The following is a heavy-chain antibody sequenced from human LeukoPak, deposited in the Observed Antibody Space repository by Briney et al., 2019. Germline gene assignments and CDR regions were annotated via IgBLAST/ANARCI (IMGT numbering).Heavy chain of an antibody. CDR3: AKDMIVGATGHFDY. Sequence: GGSLRLSCAASGFTVSSNYMSWVRQAPGKGLEWVSLISWDGGSTYYADSVKGRFTISRDNSKNSLYLQMNSLRTEDTALYYCAKDMIVGATGHFDYWGQGTLVTVSS. CDR1: GFTVSSNY. V-gene: IGHV3-43*01. CDR2: ISWDGGST. D-gene: IGHD1-26*01. J-gene: IGHJ4*02.